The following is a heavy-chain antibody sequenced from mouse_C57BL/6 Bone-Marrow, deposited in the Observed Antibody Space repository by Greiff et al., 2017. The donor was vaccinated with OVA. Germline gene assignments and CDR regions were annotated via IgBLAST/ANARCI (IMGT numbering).Heavy chain of an antibody. Sequence: QVQLQQPGAELVKPGASVKLSCKASGYTFTSYWMHWVKQRPGQGLEWIGMIHPNSGSTNYNEKFKSKATLTVDKSSSTAYMQLSSLTSEDSAVYYCAPYDYDGWYFDVWGTGTTVTVSS. CDR3: APYDYDGWYFDV. CDR2: IHPNSGST. CDR1: GYTFTSYW. D-gene: IGHD2-4*01. V-gene: IGHV1-64*01. J-gene: IGHJ1*03.